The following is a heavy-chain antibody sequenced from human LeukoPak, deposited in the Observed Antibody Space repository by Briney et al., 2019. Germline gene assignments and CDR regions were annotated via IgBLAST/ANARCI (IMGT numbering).Heavy chain of an antibody. CDR1: GFTFSNYN. CDR3: ARDRETTGHDY. V-gene: IGHV3-21*01. J-gene: IGHJ4*02. Sequence: GGSLRLSCAASGFTFSNYNMNWVRQAPGKGLEWVSSISSRSSYIYSADSVKGRFTISRDNAKNSLYLEMNSLRGEDTAVYFCARDRETTGHDYWGQGTLVTVSS. D-gene: IGHD2-8*02. CDR2: ISSRSSYI.